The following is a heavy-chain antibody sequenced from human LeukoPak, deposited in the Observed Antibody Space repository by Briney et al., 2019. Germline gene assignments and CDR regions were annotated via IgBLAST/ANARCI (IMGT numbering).Heavy chain of an antibody. V-gene: IGHV1-18*01. Sequence: ASVKVSCKASGYTFPNFGITWVRYAPGQGLEWMGWISPNSGNTKSAQKFQGRVTMTTDTSTSTAYMELSRLRSDDTAVYYCARSWRFCSGDSCYPIDYWGQGTLVTVSS. D-gene: IGHD2-15*01. CDR2: ISPNSGNT. CDR3: ARSWRFCSGDSCYPIDY. CDR1: GYTFPNFG. J-gene: IGHJ4*02.